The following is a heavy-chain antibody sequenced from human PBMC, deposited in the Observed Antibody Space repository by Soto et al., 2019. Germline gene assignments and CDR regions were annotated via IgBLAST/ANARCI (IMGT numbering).Heavy chain of an antibody. V-gene: IGHV1-69*06. D-gene: IGHD2-2*01. J-gene: IGHJ6*02. CDR1: GGTFTSYA. Sequence: QVQLVQSGAEVKKPGSSVKVSCKASGGTFTSYAVSWVRQAPGQGLEWMGVSIPIFGTANYARKFQGRVTITADKSTSTAYMELSSLRSEDTAVYYCAKLVGPAARRSSMDVWVQGTTVTVSS. CDR2: SIPIFGTA. CDR3: AKLVGPAARRSSMDV.